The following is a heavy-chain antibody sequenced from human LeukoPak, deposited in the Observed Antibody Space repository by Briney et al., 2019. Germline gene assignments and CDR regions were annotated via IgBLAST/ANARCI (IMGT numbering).Heavy chain of an antibody. CDR1: GGSISSDY. Sequence: SETLSLTCTVSGGSISSDYWSWIRQPPGKGLEWIGHIHYSGRTNYNPSLKSRITISVDTSKTQFSLKLSSVTAADTAVYYCATLRGSSSAVFDYWGQGTLVTVSS. J-gene: IGHJ4*02. V-gene: IGHV4-59*08. CDR2: IHYSGRT. CDR3: ATLRGSSSAVFDY. D-gene: IGHD2-2*01.